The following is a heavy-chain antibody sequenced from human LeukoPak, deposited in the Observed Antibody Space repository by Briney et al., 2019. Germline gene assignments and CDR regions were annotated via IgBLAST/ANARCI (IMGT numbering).Heavy chain of an antibody. D-gene: IGHD3-10*01. J-gene: IGHJ6*03. CDR1: GGTFSSYA. Sequence: EASVKVSCKASGGTFSSYAISWVRQAPGQGLEWMGIINPSGGSTSYAQKFQGRVTMTRDTSTSTVYMELSSLRSEDTAVYYCARDGEGHYYYMDVWGKGTTVTISS. CDR3: ARDGEGHYYYMDV. CDR2: INPSGGST. V-gene: IGHV1-46*01.